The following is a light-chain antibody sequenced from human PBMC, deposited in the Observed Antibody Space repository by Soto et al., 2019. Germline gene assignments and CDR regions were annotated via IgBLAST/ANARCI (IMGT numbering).Light chain of an antibody. CDR3: QQNDNLPPIT. CDR1: QDIRNY. Sequence: DIQMTQSPSSLSASVGDRVTITCQASQDIRNYLNWYQQKPGKAPKLLIYDASNLETGVPSRFSGSGSGTDFTFTISSLQPEDIATYYCQQNDNLPPITFGQGTRLEIK. CDR2: DAS. V-gene: IGKV1-33*01. J-gene: IGKJ5*01.